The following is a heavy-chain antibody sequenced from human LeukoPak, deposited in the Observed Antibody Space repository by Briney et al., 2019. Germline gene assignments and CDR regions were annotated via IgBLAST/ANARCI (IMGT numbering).Heavy chain of an antibody. J-gene: IGHJ4*02. CDR3: TRGGYSYYDYWPLV. V-gene: IGHV4-59*01. Sequence: PSETLSLTCTVSGGSISTFYGSWIRQPPGKGLEWIGCIYHSGTTNYSPSLKSRVTISVDTSKNQLSLKLNSVTAADTAVYYCTRGGYSYYDYWPLVWGQGALVTVSS. D-gene: IGHD5-12*01. CDR1: GGSISTFY. CDR2: IYHSGTT.